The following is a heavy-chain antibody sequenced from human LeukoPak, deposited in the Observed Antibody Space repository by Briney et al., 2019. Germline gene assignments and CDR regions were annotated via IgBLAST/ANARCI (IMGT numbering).Heavy chain of an antibody. CDR2: INHSGST. J-gene: IGHJ4*02. CDR3: ATQRSPRSGPFDY. D-gene: IGHD3-3*01. CDR1: GGSFSGYY. V-gene: IGHV4-34*01. Sequence: SETLSLTCAVYGGSFSGYYWSWIRQPPGKGLEWIGEINHSGSTNYNPSLKSRVTISVDTSKNQFSLKLSSVTAADTAVYYCATQRSPRSGPFDYWGRGTLVTVSS.